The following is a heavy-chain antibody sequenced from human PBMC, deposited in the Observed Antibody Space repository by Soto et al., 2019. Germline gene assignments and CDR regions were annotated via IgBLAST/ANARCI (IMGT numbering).Heavy chain of an antibody. D-gene: IGHD3-10*01. J-gene: IGHJ6*03. Sequence: QLQLQESGPGLVKPSETLSLTCSVSGGSISRSSNFWGWIRQPPGKGLEWIGSIYYSGSTYYNPSLKSRVTISVDTSKNQFSLKLSSVTAADTAVYYCARLRPNDGSGRKYWEYYYYYMDVWGKGTTVTVSS. V-gene: IGHV4-39*01. CDR3: ARLRPNDGSGRKYWEYYYYYMDV. CDR1: GGSISRSSNF. CDR2: IYYSGST.